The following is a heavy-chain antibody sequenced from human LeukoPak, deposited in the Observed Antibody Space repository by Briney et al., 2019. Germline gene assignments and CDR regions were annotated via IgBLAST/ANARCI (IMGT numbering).Heavy chain of an antibody. CDR3: AKDRGYYYDSSAYGSYFDY. D-gene: IGHD3-22*01. J-gene: IGHJ4*02. V-gene: IGHV3-43*01. Sequence: PGGSLRLSCAASGLIFDDYTMHWVRQAPGKGLEWVSLISRNGATTKYAESVRGRFTVSRDNSKNSLYLQMNSLRTEDTALYYCAKDRGYYYDSSAYGSYFDYWGQGTLVTVSS. CDR2: ISRNGATT. CDR1: GLIFDDYT.